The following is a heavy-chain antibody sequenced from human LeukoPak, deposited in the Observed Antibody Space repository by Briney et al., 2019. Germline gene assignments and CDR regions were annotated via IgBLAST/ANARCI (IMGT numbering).Heavy chain of an antibody. CDR2: IKPSGGST. V-gene: IGHV1-46*01. D-gene: IGHD2-15*01. Sequence: ASVKVSCKASGYTFTSYYMHWVRQTPGQGLEWMGIIKPSGGSTSYAQKFQGRVTMTRDTSTSTVYMELSSLRSEDTAVYYCARAVRYCSGGSCYSGHFDYWGQGTLVTVSS. CDR1: GYTFTSYY. J-gene: IGHJ4*02. CDR3: ARAVRYCSGGSCYSGHFDY.